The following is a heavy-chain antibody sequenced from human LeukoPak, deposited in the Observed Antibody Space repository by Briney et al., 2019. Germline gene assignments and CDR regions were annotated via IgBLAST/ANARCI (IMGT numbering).Heavy chain of an antibody. CDR1: GFTSSSYS. V-gene: IGHV3-21*01. Sequence: GGSLRLSCAASGFTSSSYSMNWVRQAPGKGLEWVSSISSSSSYIYYADSVKGRFTISRDNAKNSLYLQMNSLRAEDTAVYYCARGIDVSIVVVPAAMDLWGQGTLVTVSS. J-gene: IGHJ4*02. D-gene: IGHD2-2*01. CDR3: ARGIDVSIVVVPAAMDL. CDR2: ISSSSSYI.